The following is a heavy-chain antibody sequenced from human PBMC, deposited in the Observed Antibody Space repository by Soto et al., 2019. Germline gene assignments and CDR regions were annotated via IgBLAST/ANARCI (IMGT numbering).Heavy chain of an antibody. CDR2: LSDSGST. D-gene: IGHD2-2*01. CDR1: GGSISCYF. J-gene: IGHJ6*02. CDR3: ARKEYGDGLDV. Sequence: SETLSLTCTVSGGSISCYFWSWIRQPPGKGLECIGYLSDSGSTDYTPSLNSRVTISVDTSKNQFSLQLSSVTAADTAVYYCARKEYGDGLDVWGQGTTVTVSS. V-gene: IGHV4-59*01.